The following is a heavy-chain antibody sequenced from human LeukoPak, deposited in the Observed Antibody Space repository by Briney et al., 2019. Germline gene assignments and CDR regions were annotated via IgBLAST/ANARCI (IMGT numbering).Heavy chain of an antibody. CDR2: IIPIFGTA. Sequence: SVKVSCKASGGTFSSYAISWVRQAPGQGLEWMGGIIPIFGTANYAQKFQGRVRITADKSTSTAYMELSSLRSEDTAVYYCAREVTMVRGVITINWFDPWGQGTLVTVSS. CDR3: AREVTMVRGVITINWFDP. D-gene: IGHD3-10*01. J-gene: IGHJ5*02. V-gene: IGHV1-69*06. CDR1: GGTFSSYA.